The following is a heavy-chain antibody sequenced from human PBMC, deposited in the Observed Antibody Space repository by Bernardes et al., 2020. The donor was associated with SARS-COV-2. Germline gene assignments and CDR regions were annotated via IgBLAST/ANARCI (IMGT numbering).Heavy chain of an antibody. CDR2: ISGSGATI. V-gene: IGHV3-23*01. CDR1: GFTFRSCA. CDR3: AKDVDYLSGVSYANYYVMDV. Sequence: GGSLRLSCAASGFTFRSCAMTWVRQAAGKGLEWLASISGSGATIFYADSVRGRFTITRDNSRNTVDLQMDGLRGEDTALYYCAKDVDYLSGVSYANYYVMDVWGPGTTVTVSS. D-gene: IGHD2-15*01. J-gene: IGHJ6*02.